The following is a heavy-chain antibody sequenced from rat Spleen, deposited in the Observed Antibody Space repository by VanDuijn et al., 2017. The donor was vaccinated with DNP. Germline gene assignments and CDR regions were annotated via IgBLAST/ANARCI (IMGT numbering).Heavy chain of an antibody. CDR2: ITFSGGNT. V-gene: IGHV5-46*01. D-gene: IGHD1-3*01. J-gene: IGHJ1*01. CDR1: GFTFSSFP. Sequence: EVQLAESGGDLVQPGRSVKLSCAVSGFTFSSFPMAWVRQAPTKGLEGVAAITFSGGNTYYRDSVKGRFTISRDNARGTLYLQMNSLRSEDTATYYCTRGGFNYGSPYWYFDFWGPGTMVTVSS. CDR3: TRGGFNYGSPYWYFDF.